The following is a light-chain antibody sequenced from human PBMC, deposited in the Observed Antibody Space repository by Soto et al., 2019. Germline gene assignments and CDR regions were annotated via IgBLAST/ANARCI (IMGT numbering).Light chain of an antibody. V-gene: IGLV2-23*01. Sequence: QSALTQPASVSGSPGQSITISCTGTSSDVGSYKFVSWYQQHPGKAPKLMIYEGSKRPSGVSNRFSGSKSGNTASLTTSGLQAEDEADYYCCSYAGDSAWVFGGGTKVTVL. CDR1: SSDVGSYKF. CDR3: CSYAGDSAWV. CDR2: EGS. J-gene: IGLJ3*02.